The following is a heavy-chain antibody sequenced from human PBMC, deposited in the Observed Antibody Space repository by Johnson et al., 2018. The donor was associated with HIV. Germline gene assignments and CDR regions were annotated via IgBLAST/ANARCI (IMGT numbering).Heavy chain of an antibody. J-gene: IGHJ3*02. D-gene: IGHD3-3*01. Sequence: VQLVESGGGLVQPGGSLRLSCAVSGFTVSSTYMSWVRQAPGKGLEWVSVIYSGGSTYYADSVTGRFTISRDNSKNTLYLQMNSLRAEDTAVYYCARSFGVTTPGAFDIWGQGTMVTVSS. V-gene: IGHV3-66*02. CDR2: IYSGGST. CDR1: GFTVSSTY. CDR3: ARSFGVTTPGAFDI.